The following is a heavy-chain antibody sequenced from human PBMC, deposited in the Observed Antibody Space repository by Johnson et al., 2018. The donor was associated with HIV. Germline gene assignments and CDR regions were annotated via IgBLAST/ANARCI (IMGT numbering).Heavy chain of an antibody. J-gene: IGHJ3*02. D-gene: IGHD2-21*02. CDR1: GFTVSNNF. Sequence: MQLVESGGGLMQPGGSLRLSCVASGFTVSNNFMSWVRQAPGKGLEWVSRIKTDGSSTSYADSVKGRFTISRDNAKNTLYLEMKSLRVDDTAVYYCVRDDYAFHIWGQGTMVTVSS. CDR3: VRDDYAFHI. CDR2: IKTDGSST. V-gene: IGHV3-74*01.